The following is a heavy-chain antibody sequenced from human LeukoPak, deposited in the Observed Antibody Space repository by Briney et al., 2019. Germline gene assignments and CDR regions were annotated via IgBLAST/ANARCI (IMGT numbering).Heavy chain of an antibody. J-gene: IGHJ4*02. CDR3: TRQFHSSGWYFTFAY. D-gene: IGHD6-19*01. V-gene: IGHV3-73*01. Sequence: QSGGSLRLTCAASGFTFVDSAIHWVRQASGKGLEWIGRINTKAHNYATAYAASVNGRLTISRDDSKNTAFLQMNNLETEDTAVYYCTRQFHSSGWYFTFAYWGQGTLVAVSS. CDR2: INTKAHNYAT. CDR1: GFTFVDSA.